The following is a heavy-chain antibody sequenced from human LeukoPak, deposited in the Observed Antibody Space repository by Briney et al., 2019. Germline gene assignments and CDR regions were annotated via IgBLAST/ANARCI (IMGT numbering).Heavy chain of an antibody. Sequence: ASVKVSCKASGYTFTDYYMHWVRQAPGQGLEWLGRINPYNGDTNYAQRFQGRVTMTRDTSINTAYMELSRLTYDDTAVYYCATGLFEEGNNWFDPWGQGTLVTASS. CDR2: INPYNGDT. CDR3: ATGLFEEGNNWFDP. J-gene: IGHJ5*02. V-gene: IGHV1-2*06. CDR1: GYTFTDYY.